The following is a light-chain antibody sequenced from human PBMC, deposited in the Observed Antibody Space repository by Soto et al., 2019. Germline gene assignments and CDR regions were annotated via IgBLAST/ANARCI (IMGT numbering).Light chain of an antibody. Sequence: QSVLTQPASLSGSPGQSITFSCTGTISDFVIYNYVSWYQQHPGKAPKLMLYGVSNRPSGVSNRFSGSKSGNTASLTISGLQAEDEADYYCSSHTTSSAIQVFGTGTKV. CDR1: ISDFVIYNY. CDR2: GVS. CDR3: SSHTTSSAIQV. V-gene: IGLV2-14*01. J-gene: IGLJ1*01.